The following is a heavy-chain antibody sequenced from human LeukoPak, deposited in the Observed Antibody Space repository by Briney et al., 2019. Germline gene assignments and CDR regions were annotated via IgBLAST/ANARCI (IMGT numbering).Heavy chain of an antibody. Sequence: GRSLRLSCAASGFTFHTYAMSWVRQAPGKGLDWVSVLSGSGESRYYADSVKGRFTISRDNSKNTVYLQMNSLRTEDTAVYYCAKNRGGIAAAIEHWGQGTLVTVSS. CDR2: LSGSGESR. CDR1: GFTFHTYA. J-gene: IGHJ4*02. V-gene: IGHV3-23*01. D-gene: IGHD6-13*01. CDR3: AKNRGGIAAAIEH.